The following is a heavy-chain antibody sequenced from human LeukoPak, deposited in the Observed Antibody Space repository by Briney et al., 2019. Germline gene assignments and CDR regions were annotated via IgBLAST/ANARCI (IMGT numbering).Heavy chain of an antibody. Sequence: AAVKVSCKASGYTFTSYGISWVRQAPGRGVEWMGWISAYNGNTNYAQKPQGTVTMTTDTFTSTAYMQLRSLRSDDTAVYYCARDSYTTFAVFISFHYLDHWGQGTLLTVSS. V-gene: IGHV1-18*01. CDR2: ISAYNGNT. CDR1: GYTFTSYG. D-gene: IGHD3-3*01. CDR3: ARDSYTTFAVFISFHYLDH. J-gene: IGHJ4*02.